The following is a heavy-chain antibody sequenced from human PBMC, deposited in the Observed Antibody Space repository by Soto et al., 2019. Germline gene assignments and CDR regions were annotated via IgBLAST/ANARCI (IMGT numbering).Heavy chain of an antibody. Sequence: QVQLVQSGAEVKKPGASVKVSCKASGYTFTSYGISWVRQAPGQGLEWMGWISADNGNTNYAQKLQGRVTMTTGTSKSKAYMALRSLRSDSTAVYYCARADGSGWNTFLRGYYYGMDVWGQGTTVTVS. CDR2: ISADNGNT. J-gene: IGHJ6*02. CDR3: ARADGSGWNTFLRGYYYGMDV. CDR1: GYTFTSYG. V-gene: IGHV1-18*04. D-gene: IGHD6-19*01.